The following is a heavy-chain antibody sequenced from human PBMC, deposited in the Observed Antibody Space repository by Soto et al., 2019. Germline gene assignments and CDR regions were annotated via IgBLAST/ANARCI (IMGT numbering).Heavy chain of an antibody. J-gene: IGHJ5*02. D-gene: IGHD3-9*01. CDR3: AIESAYYDIAGSFHGGFDP. Sequence: SETLSLTCTVSGDSITSGGYYWSWLRQRPGEDLEWIGYISYTGSTDYTPSLKSRVTISVDTSENQFSLKLSSVTAADTAIYYCAIESAYYDIAGSFHGGFDPWGQGALVTVSS. CDR1: GDSITSGGYY. V-gene: IGHV4-31*03. CDR2: ISYTGST.